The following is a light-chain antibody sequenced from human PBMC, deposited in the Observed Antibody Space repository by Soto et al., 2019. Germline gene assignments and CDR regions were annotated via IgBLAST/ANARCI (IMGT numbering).Light chain of an antibody. J-gene: IGKJ2*01. V-gene: IGKV3-20*01. CDR1: QSVSSSY. Sequence: EIVLTQSPGTLSLSPGERATLSCRASQSVSSSYLAWYQQKPGQAPSLLIYGASSRATGIPDRFSGSGSGTVFTLTISRLEPEDFAVYYCQQYGSSPYTFGQGTKLESK. CDR2: GAS. CDR3: QQYGSSPYT.